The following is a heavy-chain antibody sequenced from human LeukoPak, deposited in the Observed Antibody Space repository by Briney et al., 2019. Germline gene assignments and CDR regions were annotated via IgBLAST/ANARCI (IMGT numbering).Heavy chain of an antibody. D-gene: IGHD3-22*01. J-gene: IGHJ5*02. V-gene: IGHV3-11*01. CDR3: ARAPMGYYENRPNWFDP. CDR2: ISSSGGTI. CDR1: GFTFSDYY. Sequence: GGSLRLSCAASGFTFSDYYMSWIRQAPGKGLEWLSYISSSGGTIHYADSVKGRFTISRDNAKSSLYLQMNSLRAEDTAVYYCARAPMGYYENRPNWFDPWGQGTLVTVSS.